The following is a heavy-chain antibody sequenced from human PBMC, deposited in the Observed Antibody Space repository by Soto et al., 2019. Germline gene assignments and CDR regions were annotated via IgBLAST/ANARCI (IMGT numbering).Heavy chain of an antibody. CDR1: GFAFINYG. CDR2: IWHDGNNK. D-gene: IGHD1-26*01. Sequence: GSLRLSCAASGFAFINYGMRCFRHSPVKGLEWVAIIWHDGNNKYYADSVRGRFIISRDNSKNRLYLQMNSLRAEDTAVYYCASDLVGASDSYGLDVWGQGTPVTVSS. V-gene: IGHV3-33*01. J-gene: IGHJ6*02. CDR3: ASDLVGASDSYGLDV.